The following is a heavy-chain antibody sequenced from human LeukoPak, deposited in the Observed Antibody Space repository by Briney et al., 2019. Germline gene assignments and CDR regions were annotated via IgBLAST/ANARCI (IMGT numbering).Heavy chain of an antibody. V-gene: IGHV1-69*13. CDR2: IIPIVGTA. CDR3: ARGDSSAGNWFDP. CDR1: GGTFDSHA. Sequence: SVRVSCKTSGGTFDSHAINWVRLAPGQGLEWMGGIIPIVGTANFAQKFQGRLTITADEYTSTAFMELSSLRSEDTAVYYCARGDSSAGNWFDPWGQGTLVTVSS. J-gene: IGHJ5*02. D-gene: IGHD6-19*01.